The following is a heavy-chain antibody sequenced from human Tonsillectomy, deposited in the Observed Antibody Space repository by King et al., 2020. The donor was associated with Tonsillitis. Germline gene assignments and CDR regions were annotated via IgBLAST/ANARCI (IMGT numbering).Heavy chain of an antibody. CDR2: MNPNRGNT. CDR1: GHSFTSYD. J-gene: IGHJ6*02. D-gene: IGHD3-22*01. CDR3: ALSYYDSTGYYNGADV. V-gene: IGHV1-8*02. Sequence: VQQVESGAEVKKPGASVKVSCKTSGHSFTSYDIIWVRQATGQGLEWMGWMNPNRGNTGYAEKFQGRVTMTRNTSISAVYMELTSLRSEDTAVYYCALSYYDSTGYYNGADVWGQGTTVTVSS.